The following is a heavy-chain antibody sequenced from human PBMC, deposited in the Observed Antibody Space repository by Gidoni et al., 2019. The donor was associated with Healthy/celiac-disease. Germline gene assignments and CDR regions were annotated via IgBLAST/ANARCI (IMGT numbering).Heavy chain of an antibody. CDR2: IIPIFGTA. Sequence: QVQLVQSGAEVQKPGSSVKVYCQASGCTFSSHAISWVRQSPGQGLEWMGGIIPIFGTANYEQKFQGRVTITADESTSTAYMELSSLRSEDTAVYYCASTVVTHNWFDPWGQGTLVTVSS. V-gene: IGHV1-69*01. CDR1: GCTFSSHA. CDR3: ASTVVTHNWFDP. D-gene: IGHD2-15*01. J-gene: IGHJ5*02.